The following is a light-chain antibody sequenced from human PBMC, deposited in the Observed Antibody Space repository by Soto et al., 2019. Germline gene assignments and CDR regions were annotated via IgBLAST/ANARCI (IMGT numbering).Light chain of an antibody. J-gene: IGKJ5*01. CDR3: QQRSVWPIT. CDR2: DAS. V-gene: IGKV3-11*01. CDR1: QSVTRD. Sequence: EIVLTQSPGTLSLSPGERATLSCRASQSVTRDLAWYQQKPGQAPRLLIYDASNRATGIPARFSGSGSGTDFTLTISSLEPEDFAVYYCQQRSVWPITFGQGTRLEIK.